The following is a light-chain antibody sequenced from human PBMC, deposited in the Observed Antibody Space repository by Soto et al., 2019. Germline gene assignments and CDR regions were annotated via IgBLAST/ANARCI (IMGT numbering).Light chain of an antibody. CDR1: QSVSSN. CDR3: QQYLNWLT. CDR2: GAS. V-gene: IGKV3-15*01. J-gene: IGKJ4*01. Sequence: EIVMTQSPATLSVSPGERATLSCRASQSVSSNLVWYQQKPGQAPRLLIYGASTRATGIPARFSGSVSGTEFTLTISSLQSEDFAVYCCQQYLNWLTFGGGTKVEIK.